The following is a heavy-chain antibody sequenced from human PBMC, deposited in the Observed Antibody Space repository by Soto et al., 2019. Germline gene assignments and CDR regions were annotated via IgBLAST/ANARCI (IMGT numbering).Heavy chain of an antibody. Sequence: GGSLRLSCAASGFTFSSYSMNWVRQAPGKGLEWVSSISSSSSYIYYADSVKGRFTISRDNAKNSLYLQMNSLRAEDTAVYYCASYQYYDILTGYSPVDYWGQGTLVTVSS. J-gene: IGHJ4*02. D-gene: IGHD3-9*01. CDR1: GFTFSSYS. V-gene: IGHV3-21*01. CDR2: ISSSSSYI. CDR3: ASYQYYDILTGYSPVDY.